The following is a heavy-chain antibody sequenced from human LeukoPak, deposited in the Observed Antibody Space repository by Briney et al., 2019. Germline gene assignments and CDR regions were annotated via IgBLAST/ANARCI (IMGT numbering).Heavy chain of an antibody. CDR3: AKEGAYPIITYDS. CDR2: IKRDGNEK. D-gene: IGHD3-10*01. CDR1: GFTFSSYW. J-gene: IGHJ5*01. V-gene: IGHV3-7*01. Sequence: GGSLRLSCAASGFTFSSYWMNWVRQAPGKGLEWVANIKRDGNEKNYVDSVKGRFSISRDNAKNSLYLQMDSLRAEDAAVYYCAKEGAYPIITYDSWGQGALVTVSS.